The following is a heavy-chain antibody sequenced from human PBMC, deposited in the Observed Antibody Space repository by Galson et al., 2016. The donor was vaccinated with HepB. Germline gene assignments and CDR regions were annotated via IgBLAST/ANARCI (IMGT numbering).Heavy chain of an antibody. J-gene: IGHJ3*01. CDR2: IKSKGGGGTI. V-gene: IGHV3-15*01. Sequence: SLRLSCAVSGFPFIHAWMRWVRQAPGKGLEWVGRIKSKGGGGTIDYAAPVKGRFTISRDDSKNMLYLQMNSLRSEDTAVYYCAKVYLPPPNDAYDVWGQGTLVTVSS. CDR3: AKVYLPPPNDAYDV. CDR1: GFPFIHAW. D-gene: IGHD2-8*01.